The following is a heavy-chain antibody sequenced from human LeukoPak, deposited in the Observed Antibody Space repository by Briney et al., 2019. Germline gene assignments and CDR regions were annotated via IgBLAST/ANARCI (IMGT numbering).Heavy chain of an antibody. J-gene: IGHJ4*02. V-gene: IGHV1-18*01. CDR3: ARDIDWTFEY. CDR1: GYVFSNYG. Sequence: ASVQVSCKVSGYVFSNYGISWVRRAPGQGLEWMGWISGNGDKTDYAKNFQGRVTMTRDTSTSTAYMELRSLRSDDTALYYCARDIDWTFEYWGQGTLVTVSS. D-gene: IGHD1-1*01. CDR2: ISGNGDKT.